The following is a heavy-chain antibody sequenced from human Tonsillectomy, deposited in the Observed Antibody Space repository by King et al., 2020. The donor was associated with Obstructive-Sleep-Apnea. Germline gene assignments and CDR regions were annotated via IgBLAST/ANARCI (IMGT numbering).Heavy chain of an antibody. V-gene: IGHV1-18*01. CDR3: ARVSSSWSNYYYYYGMDV. CDR1: GYTFTSYG. CDR2: SSAYNGNT. D-gene: IGHD6-13*01. Sequence: QLVQSGAEVKKPGASVKVSCKASGYTFTSYGISWVRQAPGQGLEWMGWSSAYNGNTNYAQKLQGRGTMTTDTSTRTAYMELRSLRSDDTAVYYCARVSSSWSNYYYYYGMDVWGQGTTVTVSS. J-gene: IGHJ6*02.